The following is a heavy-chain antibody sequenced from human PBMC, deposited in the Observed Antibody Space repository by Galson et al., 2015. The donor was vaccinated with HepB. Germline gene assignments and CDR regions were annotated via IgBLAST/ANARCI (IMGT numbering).Heavy chain of an antibody. Sequence: SLRLSCAASGFTVSNDYMSWVRQAPGKGLQWVSVIYSGGSIYYADSVKGRFTISRDNSKDTLYLQMNSLRAEDTAVYYCARVARALYWYFDAWGRGTLVTVSS. CDR2: IYSGGSI. CDR1: GFTVSNDY. J-gene: IGHJ2*01. V-gene: IGHV3-66*01. CDR3: ARVARALYWYFDA. D-gene: IGHD3-3*02.